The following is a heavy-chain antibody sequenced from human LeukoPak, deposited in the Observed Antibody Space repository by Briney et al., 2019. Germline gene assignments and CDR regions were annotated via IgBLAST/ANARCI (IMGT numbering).Heavy chain of an antibody. D-gene: IGHD2-15*01. V-gene: IGHV3-74*03. CDR3: ARDLCSGGACSDY. J-gene: IGHJ4*01. CDR2: INSDGSTT. CDR1: GFTLSSYW. Sequence: GGSPRLSCAASGFTLSSYWMHWVRQAPGKGLVWVSRINSDGSTTTSADSVKGRFTISRDNAKNTLYLQMNSLRAEDTAVYYCARDLCSGGACSDYWGQGTLVTVSS.